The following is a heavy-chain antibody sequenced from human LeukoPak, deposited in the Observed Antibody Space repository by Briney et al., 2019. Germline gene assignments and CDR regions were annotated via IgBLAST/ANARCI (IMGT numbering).Heavy chain of an antibody. CDR1: GFTLSRYW. CDR3: ARGGGALGAPGYYHFHYYMDV. D-gene: IGHD3-10*01. CDR2: IKEDGSEK. J-gene: IGHJ6*03. Sequence: GGSLRLSCAVSGFTLSRYWLTWVRQAPRKGLEWVANIKEDGSEKYYVDSVKGRFTISRDKAKNSLYLQMNSLRAEDTAVYYCARGGGALGAPGYYHFHYYMDVWGKGTTVTVSS. V-gene: IGHV3-7*01.